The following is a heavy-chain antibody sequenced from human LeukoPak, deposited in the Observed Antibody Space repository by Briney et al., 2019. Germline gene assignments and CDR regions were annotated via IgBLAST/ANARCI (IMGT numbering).Heavy chain of an antibody. J-gene: IGHJ4*02. CDR1: GFTFSSYA. CDR2: IYNSGNT. Sequence: PGGSLRLSCAASGFTFSSYAMSWIRQPPGKGLEWLGYIYNSGNTNYNPSVKSRVSMSVDTSRNQFSLKLSSVTAADTAVYYCARDRWLDFWGPGTLVTVSS. V-gene: IGHV4-59*01. D-gene: IGHD4-23*01. CDR3: ARDRWLDF.